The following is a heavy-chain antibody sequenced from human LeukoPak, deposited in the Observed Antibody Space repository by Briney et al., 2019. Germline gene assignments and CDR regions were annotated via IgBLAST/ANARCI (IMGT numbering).Heavy chain of an antibody. D-gene: IGHD5-12*01. J-gene: IGHJ6*02. CDR3: ASSEATTTPPPYGMDV. Sequence: SETLSLTCAVYGGSFSGYYWSWIRQPPGKGLEWIGEINHSGSTNYNPSLKSRVTISVDTSKNQFSLKLSSVTAADTAVYYCASSEATTTPPPYGMDVWGQGTTVTVSS. CDR1: GGSFSGYY. V-gene: IGHV4-34*01. CDR2: INHSGST.